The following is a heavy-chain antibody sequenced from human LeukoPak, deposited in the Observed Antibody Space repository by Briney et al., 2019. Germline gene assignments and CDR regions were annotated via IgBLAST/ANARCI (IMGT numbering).Heavy chain of an antibody. CDR3: ARDEVADCSSTSFPIRPFVY. V-gene: IGHV3-7*01. Sequence: GGSLRLSCAASGFTFSSYWMSCVRQAPGEGLEWVSNIKQDGSEKYYVDSVKGRFTISRDNAKNSLYLQMNSLGAEDTAVYYCARDEVADCSSTSFPIRPFVYWGQGTLVTVSS. CDR1: GFTFSSYW. D-gene: IGHD2-2*01. CDR2: IKQDGSEK. J-gene: IGHJ4*02.